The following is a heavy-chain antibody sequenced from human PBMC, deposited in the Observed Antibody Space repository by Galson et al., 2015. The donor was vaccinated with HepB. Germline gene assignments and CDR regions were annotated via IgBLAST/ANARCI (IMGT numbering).Heavy chain of an antibody. Sequence: CAISGDSVSSNSAAWNWIRQSPSRGLEWLGRTYYRSKWYNDYAVSVKSRITITPDTSKNQFSLQLNSVTPEDTAVYYCARDPGDYVGLLFDYWGQGTLVTVSS. D-gene: IGHD4-17*01. V-gene: IGHV6-1*01. J-gene: IGHJ4*02. CDR2: TYYRSKWYN. CDR3: ARDPGDYVGLLFDY. CDR1: GDSVSSNSAA.